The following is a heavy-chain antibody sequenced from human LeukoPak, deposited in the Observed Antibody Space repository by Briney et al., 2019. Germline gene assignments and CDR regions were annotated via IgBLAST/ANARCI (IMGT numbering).Heavy chain of an antibody. CDR2: INPSGGST. D-gene: IGHD3-16*01. CDR1: GYTFTSYY. V-gene: IGHV1-46*01. J-gene: IGHJ5*02. Sequence: VASVKVSCKASGYTFTSYYMHWVRQAPGQGLEWVGIINPSGGSTSYAQKFQGRVTMTRDTSTNTVYMELSSLRSEDTAVYYCARGGGRRDPFDPWGQGTLVTVSS. CDR3: ARGGGRRDPFDP.